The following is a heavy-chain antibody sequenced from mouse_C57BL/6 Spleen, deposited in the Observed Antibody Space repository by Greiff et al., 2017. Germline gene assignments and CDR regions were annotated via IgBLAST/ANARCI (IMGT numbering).Heavy chain of an antibody. D-gene: IGHD2-2*01. Sequence: QVQLQQSGPELVKPGASVKISCKASGYAFSSSWMNWVKQRPGKGLEWIGRIYPGDGDTNYNGKFKGKATLTADKSSSTAYMQLSSLTSEDSAVYFCARSGLGLVDYYGYDDRFAYWGQGTLVTVSA. CDR2: IYPGDGDT. V-gene: IGHV1-82*01. CDR3: ARSGLGLVDYYGYDDRFAY. CDR1: GYAFSSSW. J-gene: IGHJ3*01.